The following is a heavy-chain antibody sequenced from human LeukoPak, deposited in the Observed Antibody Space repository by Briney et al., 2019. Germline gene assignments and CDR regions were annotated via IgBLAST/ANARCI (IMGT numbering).Heavy chain of an antibody. CDR2: ISYDGSNK. CDR1: GLTFSSYA. J-gene: IGHJ4*02. V-gene: IGHV3-30*04. Sequence: PGGSLRLSCAASGLTFSSYAMHWVRQAPGKGLEWVAVISYDGSNKYYADSVKGRFTISRDNSKNTLYLQMNSLRAEDTAVYYCARASPCLGCWGQGTLVTVSS. CDR3: ARASPCLGC. D-gene: IGHD7-27*01.